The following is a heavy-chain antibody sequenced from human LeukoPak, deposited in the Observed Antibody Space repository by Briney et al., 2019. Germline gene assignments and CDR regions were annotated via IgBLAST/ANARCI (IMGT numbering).Heavy chain of an antibody. Sequence: SQTLSLTCTVSGGSISSGDYYWSWIRQPPGKGLEWIGYIFNSGSTYYNPSLKSRVTISVDTSKNRFSLKLSSVTAADTAVYYCAMSSGYDIDYWGQGTLVTVST. CDR3: AMSSGYDIDY. CDR2: IFNSGST. D-gene: IGHD5-12*01. CDR1: GGSISSGDYY. V-gene: IGHV4-30-4*01. J-gene: IGHJ4*02.